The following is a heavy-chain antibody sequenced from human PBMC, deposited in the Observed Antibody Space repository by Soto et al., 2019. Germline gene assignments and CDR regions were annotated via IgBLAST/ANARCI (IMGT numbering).Heavy chain of an antibody. CDR1: GGSISSYY. J-gene: IGHJ6*02. CDR2: IYYSGST. V-gene: IGHV4-59*01. Sequence: SETLSLTCTVSGGSISSYYWSWIRQPPGKGLEWIGYIYYSGSTNYNPSLKSRVTISVDTSKNQFSLKLSSVTAADTAVYYCARDVRAAAGPHDYGMDVWGQGTTVTRLL. CDR3: ARDVRAAAGPHDYGMDV. D-gene: IGHD6-13*01.